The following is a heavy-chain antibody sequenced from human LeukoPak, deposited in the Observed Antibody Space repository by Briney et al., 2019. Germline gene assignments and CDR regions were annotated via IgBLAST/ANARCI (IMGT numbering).Heavy chain of an antibody. D-gene: IGHD3-9*01. CDR3: FFKQKTAYEILGAFDI. J-gene: IGHJ3*02. V-gene: IGHV4-59*01. CDR1: GCSISSYY. Sequence: SETLSLTCTVSGCSISSYYWSWIRQPPGKGLEWIGYIYYSGSTNYNPSLKSRVTISVDTSKNQFSLKLSSVTAADTAVYFFFFKQKTAYEILGAFDIWGQGTMVTVSS. CDR2: IYYSGST.